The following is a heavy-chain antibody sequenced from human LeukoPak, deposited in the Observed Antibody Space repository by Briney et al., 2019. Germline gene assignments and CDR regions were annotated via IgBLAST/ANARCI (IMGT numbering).Heavy chain of an antibody. Sequence: SETLSLTCAVYGGSFSDYYWSWVRQPPGKGLEWIGEIDHSGSTNYSPSLKSRVTISVDTSKNQFSLELTSVTAADTAVYYCARGRRIVGAQRPPYYYYFYMDVWGKGTTVTVSS. J-gene: IGHJ6*03. CDR2: IDHSGST. V-gene: IGHV4-34*01. D-gene: IGHD1-26*01. CDR1: GGSFSDYY. CDR3: ARGRRIVGAQRPPYYYYFYMDV.